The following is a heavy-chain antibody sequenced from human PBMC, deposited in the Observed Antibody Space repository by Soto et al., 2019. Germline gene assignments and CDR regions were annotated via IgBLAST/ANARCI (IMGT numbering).Heavy chain of an antibody. CDR2: IIPILGIA. J-gene: IGHJ4*02. D-gene: IGHD1-20*01. V-gene: IGHV1-69*08. CDR3: ARDNWNDFLFDY. Sequence: QVQLVQSGAEVKKPGSSVKVSCKASGGTFSSYTISWVRQAPGQGLEWMGRIIPILGIANYAQKFQGRVTITADKSTSTAYMELSSLRAEDTAVYYCARDNWNDFLFDYWGQGTLVTVSS. CDR1: GGTFSSYT.